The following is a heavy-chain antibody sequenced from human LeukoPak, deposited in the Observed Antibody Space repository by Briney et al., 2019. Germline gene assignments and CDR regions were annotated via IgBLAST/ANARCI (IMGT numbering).Heavy chain of an antibody. J-gene: IGHJ3*02. CDR2: IYYSGST. D-gene: IGHD6-19*01. V-gene: IGHV4-59*01. CDR1: GGSISSYY. Sequence: PSETLSLTCTVSGGSISSYYWSWIRQPPGKGLEWIGYIYYSGSTNYNPSLKSRVTISVDTSKNQFSLKLSSVTAADTAVYYCARGSGWYRDAFDIWGQGTMVTVSS. CDR3: ARGSGWYRDAFDI.